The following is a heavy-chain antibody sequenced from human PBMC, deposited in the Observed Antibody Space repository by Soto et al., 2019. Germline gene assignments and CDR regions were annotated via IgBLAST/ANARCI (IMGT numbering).Heavy chain of an antibody. J-gene: IGHJ2*01. Sequence: QVQLVESGGGVVQPGRSLRLSCAASGFTFSSYGMHWVRQAPGKGLEWVAVISYDGSNKYYADSVKGRFTISRDNSKNTLYLQMNSLRAEDTAVYYCAKGHYYDSSGYYSHWYFDLWGRGTLVTVSS. V-gene: IGHV3-30*18. CDR3: AKGHYYDSSGYYSHWYFDL. CDR2: ISYDGSNK. CDR1: GFTFSSYG. D-gene: IGHD3-22*01.